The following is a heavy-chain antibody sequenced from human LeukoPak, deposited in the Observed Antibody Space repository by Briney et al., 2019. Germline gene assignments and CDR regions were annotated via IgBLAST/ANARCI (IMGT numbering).Heavy chain of an antibody. J-gene: IGHJ4*02. CDR1: GFTFSNYA. CDR3: AKVSIAAADTLRNYDY. D-gene: IGHD6-13*01. Sequence: GGSLRLSCVVSGFTFSNYAMSWVRQAPGKGLEWVSVISGGGSTTYYADSVKGRFTISRDNSKNTLYLQMNGLRADDTAIYYCAKVSIAAADTLRNYDYWGQGTLVTVSS. CDR2: ISGGGSTT. V-gene: IGHV3-23*01.